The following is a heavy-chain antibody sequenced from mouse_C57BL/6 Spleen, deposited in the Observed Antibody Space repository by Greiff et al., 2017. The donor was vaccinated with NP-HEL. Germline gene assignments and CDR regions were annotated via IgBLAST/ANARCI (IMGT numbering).Heavy chain of an antibody. Sequence: QVQLQQPGAELVKPGASVKLSCKASGYTFTSYWMHWVKQRPGQGLEWIGMIHPNSGSTNYNEKFKSKATLNVDKASSTAYMQLSGLTSEDAAVDYCASLYSYDYWGQGTTLTVSS. D-gene: IGHD1-1*01. CDR3: ASLYSYDY. CDR2: IHPNSGST. J-gene: IGHJ2*01. CDR1: GYTFTSYW. V-gene: IGHV1-64*01.